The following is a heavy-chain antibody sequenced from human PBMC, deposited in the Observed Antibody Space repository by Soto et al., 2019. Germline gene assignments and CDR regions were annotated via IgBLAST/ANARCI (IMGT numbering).Heavy chain of an antibody. CDR2: IYPGDSDT. CDR3: AGGGVRGVITRTRDYYGMDV. Sequence: GESLRISCKGSGYRFTGYGIVWVRQMPGKGLEWMGIIYPGDSDTRYSPSFQGQVTISADKSISTAYLQWSSLKASDTAMYYCAGGGVRGVITRTRDYYGMDVWGQGTTVTVSS. J-gene: IGHJ6*02. D-gene: IGHD3-10*01. CDR1: GYRFTGYG. V-gene: IGHV5-51*01.